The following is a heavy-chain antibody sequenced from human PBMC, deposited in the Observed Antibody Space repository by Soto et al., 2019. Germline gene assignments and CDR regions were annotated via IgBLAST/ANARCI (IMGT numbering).Heavy chain of an antibody. CDR2: ISPYNRNT. V-gene: IGHV1-18*01. CDR1: GYTFSSIG. CDR3: AREWEGSGNYYTDY. Sequence: QVQLVQSGAEVKKPGASVKVSCKASGYTFSSIGISWVRQAPGQGLEWMGWISPYNRNTYYAQRLQGRVTMTTDTATSTAYMELRSLRSDDTAVDYCAREWEGSGNYYTDYWGQGTLVTVSS. J-gene: IGHJ4*02. D-gene: IGHD3-10*01.